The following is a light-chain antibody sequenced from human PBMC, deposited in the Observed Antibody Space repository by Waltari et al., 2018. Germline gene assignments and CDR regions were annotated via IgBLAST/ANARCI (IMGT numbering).Light chain of an antibody. CDR3: VLYMGRGIWV. CDR2: STN. CDR1: SGSVSTSYY. V-gene: IGLV8-61*01. J-gene: IGLJ3*02. Sequence: QTVVTQEPSFSVSPGGTVTLTCGLSSGSVSTSYYPSWYQQTPGQTPRTLISSTNTRSAGVPDRFSGSSLGNKAALTITGAQADDESDYYCVLYMGRGIWVFGGGTKLTVL.